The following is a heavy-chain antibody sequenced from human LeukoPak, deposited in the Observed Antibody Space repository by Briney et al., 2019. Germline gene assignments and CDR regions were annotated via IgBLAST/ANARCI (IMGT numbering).Heavy chain of an antibody. Sequence: SETLTLTCAVYGGSFSGYYWSWIRQPPGKGLEWIGEINHSGSTNYNPSLKSRVTISVDTSKNQFSLKLSSVTAADTAVYYCARGSALSSPGIAVAGAHFDYWGQGTLVTVSS. CDR3: ARGSALSSPGIAVAGAHFDY. J-gene: IGHJ4*02. V-gene: IGHV4-34*01. CDR2: INHSGST. D-gene: IGHD6-19*01. CDR1: GGSFSGYY.